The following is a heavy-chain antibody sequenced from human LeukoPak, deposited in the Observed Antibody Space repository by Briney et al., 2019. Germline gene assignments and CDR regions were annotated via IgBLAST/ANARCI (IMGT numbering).Heavy chain of an antibody. J-gene: IGHJ5*02. CDR3: ARDRYCIGGICYSGRFDP. Sequence: SETLSLTCTVSGGSINDYYWSWIRQPPGKGLEWIGYMYYSGSTNYNPSLTSRVSISIDPSKNQFSLKLSSVTAADTAVYYCARDRYCIGGICYSGRFDPWGRGTLVTVSS. CDR1: GGSINDYY. CDR2: MYYSGST. D-gene: IGHD2-15*01. V-gene: IGHV4-59*01.